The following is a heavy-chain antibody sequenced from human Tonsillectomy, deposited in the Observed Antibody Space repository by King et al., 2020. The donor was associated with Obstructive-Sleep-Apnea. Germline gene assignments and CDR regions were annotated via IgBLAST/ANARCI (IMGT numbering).Heavy chain of an antibody. CDR2: IFHSGST. CDR1: GASISSSSYY. V-gene: IGHV4-39*07. Sequence: QLQESGPGLVKPSETLSLTCTVSGASISSSSYYWGWIRQPPGKGLEWIGSIFHSGSTYYNPSLKIRVTISVDTSKNQFSLKLNSVTAADTAVYYCARDAQLIPYWYFDLWGRGTLVTVSS. J-gene: IGHJ2*01. CDR3: ARDAQLIPYWYFDL. D-gene: IGHD6-13*01.